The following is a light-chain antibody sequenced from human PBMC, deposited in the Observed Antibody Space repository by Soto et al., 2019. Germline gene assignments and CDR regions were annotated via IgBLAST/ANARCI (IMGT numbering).Light chain of an antibody. V-gene: IGLV2-23*01. Sequence: QSVLTQPASVSGSPGQSITISCTETSSDVGSYNIVSWYQHHPGKAPKLMIYEGSKRPSGVSNRFSGSKSGNTASLTISGLQAEDEADYYCCSYAGSSTPVVFGGGTKVTVL. CDR3: CSYAGSSTPVV. CDR1: SSDVGSYNI. CDR2: EGS. J-gene: IGLJ2*01.